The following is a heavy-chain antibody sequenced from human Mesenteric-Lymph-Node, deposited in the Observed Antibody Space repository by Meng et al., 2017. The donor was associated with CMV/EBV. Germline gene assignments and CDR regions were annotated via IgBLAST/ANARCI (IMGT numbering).Heavy chain of an antibody. CDR3: ARDMYTRDAIDI. Sequence: SETLSLTCAVSGGSVTSASYYWNWIRQAPGKGLEWIGCIYDSGSTNYNPYLKSRVTISLDTSKNQFSLKLTSVTAADTAVYYCARDMYTRDAIDIWGRGTMVTVSS. J-gene: IGHJ3*02. V-gene: IGHV4-61*01. CDR2: IYDSGST. CDR1: GGSVTSASYY. D-gene: IGHD6-13*01.